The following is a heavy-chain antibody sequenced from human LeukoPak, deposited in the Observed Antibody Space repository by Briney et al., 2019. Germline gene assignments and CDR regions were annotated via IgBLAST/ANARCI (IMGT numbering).Heavy chain of an antibody. V-gene: IGHV4-30-2*01. J-gene: IGHJ5*02. Sequence: SQTLSLTCAVSGGSISSGGYSWSWIRQPPGKGLEWIGYIYHSGSTYYNPSLKSRVTISVDRSKNQFSLKLSSVTAADTAVYYCARVEGPCCSSTSCYSWSDPWGQGTLVTVSS. CDR1: GGSISSGGYS. D-gene: IGHD2-2*02. CDR2: IYHSGST. CDR3: ARVEGPCCSSTSCYSWSDP.